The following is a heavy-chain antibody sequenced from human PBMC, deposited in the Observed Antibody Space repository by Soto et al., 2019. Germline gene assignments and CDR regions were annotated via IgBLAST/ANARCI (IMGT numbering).Heavy chain of an antibody. J-gene: IGHJ4*02. CDR3: ARTTGAYCGGDCYPTSYFDY. D-gene: IGHD2-21*02. CDR1: GFTFSSYW. CDR2: INSDGSST. Sequence: GGSLRLSCAASGFTFSSYWMHWVRQAPGKGLVWVSRINSDGSSTSYADSVKGRFTISRDNAKNTLYLQMNSLRAEDTAVYYCARTTGAYCGGDCYPTSYFDYWGQGTLVTVSS. V-gene: IGHV3-74*01.